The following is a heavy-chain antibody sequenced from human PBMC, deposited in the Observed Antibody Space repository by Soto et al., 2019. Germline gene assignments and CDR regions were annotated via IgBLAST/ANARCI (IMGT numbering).Heavy chain of an antibody. CDR3: ARDTGFGELFFGY. J-gene: IGHJ4*02. V-gene: IGHV4-59*01. CDR1: GGSISSYY. Sequence: RLSETLSLTCTVSGGSISSYYWSWIRQPPGKGLEWIGYIYYSGSTNYNPSLKSRVTISVDTSKNQFSLKLSSVTAADTTVYYCARDTGFGELFFGYWGQGTLVTVSS. D-gene: IGHD3-10*01. CDR2: IYYSGST.